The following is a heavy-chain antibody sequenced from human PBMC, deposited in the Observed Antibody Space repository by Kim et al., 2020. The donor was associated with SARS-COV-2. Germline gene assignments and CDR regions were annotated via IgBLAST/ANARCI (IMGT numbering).Heavy chain of an antibody. CDR2: MGGGDNDR. Sequence: GGSLRLSCVGSGFTFETYAMSWVRQASGKGLEWVSTMGGGDNDRYYADSVKGRFTISRDNSKNTLFLHMNSLRVEDTALYFCAKDQVHKNGLNGSFDVWGLGTLVSVSS. CDR1: GFTFETYA. CDR3: AKDQVHKNGLNGSFDV. D-gene: IGHD2-8*01. V-gene: IGHV3-23*01. J-gene: IGHJ3*01.